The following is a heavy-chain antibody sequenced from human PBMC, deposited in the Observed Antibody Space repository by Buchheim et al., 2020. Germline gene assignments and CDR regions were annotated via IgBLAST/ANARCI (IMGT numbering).Heavy chain of an antibody. CDR2: IWYDGSNK. V-gene: IGHV3-33*01. CDR3: ARDLVVRGGGYGMDV. Sequence: QVQLVESGGGVVQPGRSLRLSCAASGFTFSSYGMHWVRQAPGKGLEWVAVIWYDGSNKYYADSVKGRFTISRDNSKNTLYLQMNSLGAEDTAVYYWARDLVVRGGGYGMDVWGQGTT. D-gene: IGHD3-10*01. CDR1: GFTFSSYG. J-gene: IGHJ6*02.